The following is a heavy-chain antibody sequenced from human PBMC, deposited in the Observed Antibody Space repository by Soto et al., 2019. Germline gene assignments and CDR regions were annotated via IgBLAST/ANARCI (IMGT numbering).Heavy chain of an antibody. CDR2: IYYSGNT. CDR1: GGSISSSSYY. Sequence: QLRLQESGPGLVKPSETLSLTCTVSGGSISSSSYYWGWIRQPPGKGLEWIGSIYYSGNTYYNPSLKSRVTISVDTSKNQFSLKLSSVTAADTAVYYCARRLTTIPFVEWYFDLWGRGTLVTVSS. J-gene: IGHJ2*01. CDR3: ARRLTTIPFVEWYFDL. V-gene: IGHV4-39*01. D-gene: IGHD4-17*01.